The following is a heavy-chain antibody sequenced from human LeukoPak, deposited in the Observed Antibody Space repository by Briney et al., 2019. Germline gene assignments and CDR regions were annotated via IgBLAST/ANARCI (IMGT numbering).Heavy chain of an antibody. D-gene: IGHD6-19*01. J-gene: IGHJ4*02. Sequence: GGSLRLSCAASGFTFSNYNMNWVRQAPGKAMEWVSSITSSGTYIFYADSVKGRFTISRDNAKNSLYLQMDSLGPEDTAVYFCARDHSGWYNYYFDSWGQGTLVTVSS. CDR2: ITSSGTYI. CDR1: GFTFSNYN. V-gene: IGHV3-21*01. CDR3: ARDHSGWYNYYFDS.